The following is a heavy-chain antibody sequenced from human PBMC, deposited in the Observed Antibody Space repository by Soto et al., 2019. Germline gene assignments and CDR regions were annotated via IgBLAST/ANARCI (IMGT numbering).Heavy chain of an antibody. CDR3: ARDGAAPYYYYGMDV. D-gene: IGHD6-6*01. CDR1: GGSISSGGYF. V-gene: IGHV4-31*03. J-gene: IGHJ6*02. Sequence: QVQLQESGPGLVKPSQTLSLTCTVSGGSISSGGYFWSWIRQHPGKGLEWIGFIYYSGSTYYNPSLKSRVTISVDTSKNQFSLKLSSVTAADTAVYYCARDGAAPYYYYGMDVWRQGTTVTVSS. CDR2: IYYSGST.